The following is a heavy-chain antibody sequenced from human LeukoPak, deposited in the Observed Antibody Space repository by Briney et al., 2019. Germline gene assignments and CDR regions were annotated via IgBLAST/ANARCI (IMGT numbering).Heavy chain of an antibody. CDR2: INPNSGGT. CDR1: GYTFTGYY. Sequence: GASAKVSCKASGYTFTGYYMYWVRQAPGQGLEWMGRINPNSGGTNYAQKFQGRVTMTRDTSISTAYMELSRLRSDDTAVYYCATPMRDILTGLPYYYGMDVWGQGTTVTVSS. V-gene: IGHV1-2*06. J-gene: IGHJ6*02. D-gene: IGHD3-9*01. CDR3: ATPMRDILTGLPYYYGMDV.